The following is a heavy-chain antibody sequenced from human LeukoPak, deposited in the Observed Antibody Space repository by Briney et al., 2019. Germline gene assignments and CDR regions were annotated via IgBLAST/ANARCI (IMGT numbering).Heavy chain of an antibody. CDR3: AGGTYYGTGGRPGFLNY. V-gene: IGHV3-53*01. D-gene: IGHD3-10*01. CDR2: MDNFGLK. Sequence: GGSLRLSCAASGFSVNNNYIDWVRQAPGKGLEWVSSMDNFGLKYYRDSVTGRFTISRDSASDMVYLQMSSLRVDDTAVYYCAGGTYYGTGGRPGFLNYWGLGTLVTVSS. CDR1: GFSVNNNY. J-gene: IGHJ4*02.